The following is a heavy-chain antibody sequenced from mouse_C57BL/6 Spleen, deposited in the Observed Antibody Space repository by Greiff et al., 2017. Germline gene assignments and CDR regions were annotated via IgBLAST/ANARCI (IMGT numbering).Heavy chain of an antibody. CDR2: IRLKSDNYAT. CDR1: GFTFSNYW. D-gene: IGHD2-2*01. V-gene: IGHV6-3*01. CDR3: TASWLRDAMDY. Sequence: EVQLQESGGGLVQPGGSMKLSCVASGFTFSNYWMNWVRQSPEKGLEWVAQIRLKSDNYATHYAESVKGRFTISRDDSKSSVYLQMNNLRAEDTGIYYCTASWLRDAMDYWGQGTSVTVSS. J-gene: IGHJ4*01.